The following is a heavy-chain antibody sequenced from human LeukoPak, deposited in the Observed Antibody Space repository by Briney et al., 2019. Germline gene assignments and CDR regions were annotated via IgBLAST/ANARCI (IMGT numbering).Heavy chain of an antibody. J-gene: IGHJ5*02. V-gene: IGHV3-33*01. Sequence: PGGSLRLSCAASGFTFSSYGMHWVRQPPGKGLEWVAVIWYDGSNKYYADSVKGRFTISRDNSKNTLYLQMNSLRAEDTAVYYCAREFKGYCSSTSCPPRFDPWGQGTLVTVSS. CDR2: IWYDGSNK. CDR3: AREFKGYCSSTSCPPRFDP. D-gene: IGHD2-2*01. CDR1: GFTFSSYG.